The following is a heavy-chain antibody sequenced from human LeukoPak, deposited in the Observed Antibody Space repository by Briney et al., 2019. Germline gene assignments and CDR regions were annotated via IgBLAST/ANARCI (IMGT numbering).Heavy chain of an antibody. CDR1: GGSISSSRYY. V-gene: IGHV4-39*02. CDR3: ARDTDHYGSGTILDY. CDR2: IYYSGST. Sequence: PSETLSLTCTVSGGSISSSRYYWGWIRQPPGKGLEWIGSIYYSGSTYYNPSLKSRVTISVDTSKNQFSLKLSSVTAADTAVYYCARDTDHYGSGTILDYWGQGTLVTVSS. D-gene: IGHD3-10*01. J-gene: IGHJ4*02.